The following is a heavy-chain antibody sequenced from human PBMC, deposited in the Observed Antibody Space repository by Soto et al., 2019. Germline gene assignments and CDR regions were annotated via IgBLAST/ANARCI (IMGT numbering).Heavy chain of an antibody. J-gene: IGHJ4*02. Sequence: GXSLRLSCAASGFTFSSYSLNRFRQAPGKGLDWVSYISSSSSTIYYADSVKGRFTISRDNAKNSLYLQMNSLRAEDTAVYYCARSFPEAWSGYDYWGQGTLVTVSS. CDR1: GFTFSSYS. CDR3: ARSFPEAWSGYDY. D-gene: IGHD3-3*01. V-gene: IGHV3-48*01. CDR2: ISSSSSTI.